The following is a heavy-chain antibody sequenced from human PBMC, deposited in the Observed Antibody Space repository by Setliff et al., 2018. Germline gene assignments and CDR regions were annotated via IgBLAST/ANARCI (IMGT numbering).Heavy chain of an antibody. Sequence: SVKVSCKASGGTFRTDGFSWVRQAPGQGLEWMGRIIPIFGTANYAQKFQGRVTITADESTSTAYMELSSLRSEDTAVYYCARDSGSYKVDAFDIWGQGTMVTVS. CDR2: IIPIFGTA. D-gene: IGHD1-26*01. CDR1: GGTFRTDG. V-gene: IGHV1-69*13. J-gene: IGHJ3*02. CDR3: ARDSGSYKVDAFDI.